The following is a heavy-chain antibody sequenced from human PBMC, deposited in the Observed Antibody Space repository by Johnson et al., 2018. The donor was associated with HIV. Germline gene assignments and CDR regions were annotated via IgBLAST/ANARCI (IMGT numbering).Heavy chain of an antibody. CDR2: ISYDGSNK. CDR3: ATSGLTLGSSSSHAFDI. Sequence: QVQLVESGGGLVKPGGSLRLSCAASGFTFSTYAMHWVRQTPGKGLEWVAIISYDGSNKYYADSVTGRFTISRDNSKNTLYLQMNSLRAEDTAMYYCATSGLTLGSSSSHAFDIWGQGTMVTVSS. V-gene: IGHV3-30*04. D-gene: IGHD6-6*01. J-gene: IGHJ3*02. CDR1: GFTFSTYA.